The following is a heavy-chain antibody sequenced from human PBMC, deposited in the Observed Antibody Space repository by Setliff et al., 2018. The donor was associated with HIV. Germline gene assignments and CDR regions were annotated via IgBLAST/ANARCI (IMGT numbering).Heavy chain of an antibody. Sequence: ASVKVSCKVSGYSVTELSIHWVRQAPGKGLEWMGSFDLEDGETIYAQKFQGRVTMTEDTSTDTAYMELSSLRSEDTSVYYCARGKVLRGNILYYLGQGTLVTVSS. CDR3: ARGKVLRGNILYY. CDR1: GYSVTELS. V-gene: IGHV1-24*01. D-gene: IGHD2-8*01. J-gene: IGHJ4*02. CDR2: FDLEDGET.